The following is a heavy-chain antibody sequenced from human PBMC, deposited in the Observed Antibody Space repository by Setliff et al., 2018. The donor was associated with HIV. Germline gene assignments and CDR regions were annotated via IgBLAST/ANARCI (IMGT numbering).Heavy chain of an antibody. D-gene: IGHD3-10*01. V-gene: IGHV1-69*06. Sequence: SVKVSCKAPRDNFKTYVFSWVRQAPGQGLEWVGGIIPMFGPANYAQKFLGRVKISADTLTSTAHMELGSLRSEDTAVYFCARGRSGGGDEDWGQGTLVTVSS. CDR2: IIPMFGPA. CDR1: RDNFKTYV. J-gene: IGHJ4*02. CDR3: ARGRSGGGDED.